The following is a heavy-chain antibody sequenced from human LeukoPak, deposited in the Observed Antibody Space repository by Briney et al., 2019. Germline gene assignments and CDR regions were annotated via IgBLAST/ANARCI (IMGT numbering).Heavy chain of an antibody. Sequence: GGSLRLSCAASGFTFNNYAMYWVRQAPGKGLEWISGIFGSGGSAHYADSVKGRFTISRGNSKNTVYLQMDSLRVEDTAVYYCGKTTVGYSSGRYPGWPVDYWGQGTLVTVSS. CDR3: GKTTVGYSSGRYPGWPVDY. CDR1: GFTFNNYA. CDR2: IFGSGGSA. J-gene: IGHJ4*02. D-gene: IGHD6-19*01. V-gene: IGHV3-23*01.